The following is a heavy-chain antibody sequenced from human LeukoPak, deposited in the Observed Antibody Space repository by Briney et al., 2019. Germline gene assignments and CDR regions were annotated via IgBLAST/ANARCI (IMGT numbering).Heavy chain of an antibody. CDR2: IYTSGST. J-gene: IGHJ4*02. CDR3: ARGLRNMVRGVIGY. Sequence: SETLSLTCTVSGGSISSYYWSWIRQPAGKGLEWIGRIYTSGSTNYNPSLKSRVTMPVDTSKNQFSLKLSSVTAADTAVYYCARGLRNMVRGVIGYWGQGTLVTVSS. CDR1: GGSISSYY. D-gene: IGHD3-10*01. V-gene: IGHV4-4*07.